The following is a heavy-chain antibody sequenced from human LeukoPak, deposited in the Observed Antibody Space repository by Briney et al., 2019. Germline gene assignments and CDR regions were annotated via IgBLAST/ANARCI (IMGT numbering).Heavy chain of an antibody. CDR3: AKEGGYGDYVDAFDI. CDR1: VFTFDDYA. V-gene: IGHV3-9*01. Sequence: GGSLRLSCAASVFTFDDYAMHWVRQAPGKGLEWDSGISWNSGSIGYADSVKGRFTISRDNAKNSLYLQMNSLRAEDTALYYCAKEGGYGDYVDAFDIWGQGTMVTVSS. CDR2: ISWNSGSI. J-gene: IGHJ3*02. D-gene: IGHD4-17*01.